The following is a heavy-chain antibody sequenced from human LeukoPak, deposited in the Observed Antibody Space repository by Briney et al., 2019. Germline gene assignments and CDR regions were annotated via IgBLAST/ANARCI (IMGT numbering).Heavy chain of an antibody. J-gene: IGHJ4*02. Sequence: GGSLRLSCAASGFTFSSYSMNWVRQAPGKGLEWVSSISSSSSYIYYADSVKGRFTISRDNAKNSLYLQMNSLRAEDTAVYYCARDVYVWGSYRTSGFDYWGQGTLVTVSS. V-gene: IGHV3-21*01. D-gene: IGHD3-16*02. CDR1: GFTFSSYS. CDR3: ARDVYVWGSYRTSGFDY. CDR2: ISSSSSYI.